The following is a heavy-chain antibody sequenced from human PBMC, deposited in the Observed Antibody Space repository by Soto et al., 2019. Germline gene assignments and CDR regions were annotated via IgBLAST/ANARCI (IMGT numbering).Heavy chain of an antibody. D-gene: IGHD1-1*01. CDR3: ARDLWVEPELYYYGMDV. J-gene: IGHJ6*02. V-gene: IGHV4-30-4*01. CDR2: IFYSGTT. CDR1: GDSISSADYY. Sequence: SETLSLTCTVSGDSISSADYYWSWIRQTPGKGLEWIGHIFYSGTTYYNPSLKSRLTISVDTSKNHFSLRLTSVTAADTAAYYCARDLWVEPELYYYGMDVWGQGTTVTVSS.